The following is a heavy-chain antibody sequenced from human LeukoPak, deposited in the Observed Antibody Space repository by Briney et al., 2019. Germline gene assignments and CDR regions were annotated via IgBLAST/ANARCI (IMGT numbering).Heavy chain of an antibody. J-gene: IGHJ4*02. D-gene: IGHD6-13*01. Sequence: GGSLRLSCAASGFTFSNDWMSWVRQAPGKGLEWVGRIKSKSDGGTTEYAAHGKGRFTISRDDSKNTLYLQMNSLKTEDTAVYYCTTTYPARIAAAGKAPYFDYWGQGTLVTVSS. CDR1: GFTFSNDW. CDR2: IKSKSDGGTT. CDR3: TTTYPARIAAAGKAPYFDY. V-gene: IGHV3-15*01.